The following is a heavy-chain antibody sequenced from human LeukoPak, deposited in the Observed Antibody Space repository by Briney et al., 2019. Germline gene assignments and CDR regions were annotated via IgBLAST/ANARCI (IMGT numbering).Heavy chain of an antibody. V-gene: IGHV1-69*13. CDR1: GGTFTSYA. J-gene: IGHJ6*02. Sequence: SVKVSCKASGGTFTSYAISWVRQAPGQGLEWMGGIIPIFGTANYAQKFQGRVTITADESTSTAYMELSSLRSEDTAVYYCARAAGTVTRFYYYYGMDVWGQGTTVTVSS. CDR3: ARAAGTVTRFYYYYGMDV. D-gene: IGHD4-17*01. CDR2: IIPIFGTA.